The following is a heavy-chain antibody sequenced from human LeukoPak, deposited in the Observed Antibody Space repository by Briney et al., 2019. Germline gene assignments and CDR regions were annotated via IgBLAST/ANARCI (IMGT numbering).Heavy chain of an antibody. J-gene: IGHJ5*02. CDR2: IKQDGSEK. CDR1: GFTFSSYW. V-gene: IGHV3-7*01. Sequence: PGGSLRLSCAASGFTFSSYWMSRVRQAPGKGLEWVANIKQDGSEKYYVDSVKGRFTISRDNAKESLYLQMNSLRAEDTAVYYCAREQTRNSLVDPWGQGTLVTVSS. D-gene: IGHD4-11*01. CDR3: AREQTRNSLVDP.